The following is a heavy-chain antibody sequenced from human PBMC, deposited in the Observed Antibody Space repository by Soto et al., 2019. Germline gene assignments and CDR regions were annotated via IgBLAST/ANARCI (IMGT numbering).Heavy chain of an antibody. CDR2: IYYSGST. CDR1: GGSISSSSYY. Sequence: QLQLQESGPGLVKPSETLSLTCTVSGGSISSSSYYWGWIRQPPGKGLEWVGSIYYSGSTYYNPSFKSRVTISVATSKNQFSLKLSSVTAADTAVYYCARHYFAPMIEYSILGWFDPWGQGTLVTVYS. D-gene: IGHD3-22*01. V-gene: IGHV4-39*01. CDR3: ARHYFAPMIEYSILGWFDP. J-gene: IGHJ5*02.